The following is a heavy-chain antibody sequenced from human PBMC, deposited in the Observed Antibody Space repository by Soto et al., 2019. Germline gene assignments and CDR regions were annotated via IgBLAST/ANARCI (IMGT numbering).Heavy chain of an antibody. J-gene: IGHJ4*02. CDR2: IYWDDDK. CDR1: GFSLSTSGVG. CDR3: AHSSYSSGYYYLGSFDY. D-gene: IGHD3-22*01. V-gene: IGHV2-5*02. Sequence: QITLKESGPTLVKPTQTLTLTCTFSGFSLSTSGVGVGWIRQPPGKALELLALIYWDDDKRYSPSLKSRLTITKDTSKNQVVLTMTNMDPVDTATYYCAHSSYSSGYYYLGSFDYWGQGTLVTVSS.